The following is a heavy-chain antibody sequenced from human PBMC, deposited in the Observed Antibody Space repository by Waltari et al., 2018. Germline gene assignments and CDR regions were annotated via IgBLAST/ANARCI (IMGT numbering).Heavy chain of an antibody. D-gene: IGHD3-10*01. CDR1: GDTFTDNY. Sequence: EVQLLQSGAEVKKPGTPVKISCKVSGDTFTDNYIHWIQQAPGKGLQWMGMCETEEGQAVYEEKCQGRVTMTADTSIHTAYMELTSLTSEDTAFYYCAAALGGGISASRPFHFWGQGTMITVSS. J-gene: IGHJ3*01. CDR3: AAALGGGISASRPFHF. V-gene: IGHV1-69-2*01. CDR2: CETEEGQA.